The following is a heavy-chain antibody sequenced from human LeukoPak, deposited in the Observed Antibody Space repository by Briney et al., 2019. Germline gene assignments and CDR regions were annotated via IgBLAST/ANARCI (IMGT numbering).Heavy chain of an antibody. CDR1: GFTFSTYS. CDR3: AKDFSGYSSSWSQAGFDY. Sequence: GGSLRLSCAASGFTFSTYSINWVRQAPGKGLEWVAVISYDGSNKYYADSVKGRFTISRDNSKNTLYLQMNSLRAEDTAVYYCAKDFSGYSSSWSQAGFDYWGQGTLVTVSS. V-gene: IGHV3-30*18. D-gene: IGHD6-13*01. J-gene: IGHJ4*02. CDR2: ISYDGSNK.